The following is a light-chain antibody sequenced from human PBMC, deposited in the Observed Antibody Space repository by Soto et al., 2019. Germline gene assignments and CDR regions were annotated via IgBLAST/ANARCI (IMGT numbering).Light chain of an antibody. V-gene: IGKV1-39*01. CDR1: QSISSY. J-gene: IGKJ2*01. CDR2: AAS. CDR3: QHSYSTLSYT. Sequence: DIQMTQSPSSLSASVGDRVTITCRASQSISSYLNWYQQKPGKAPKLLIYAASSLQSGVPSRFSGSGSGTDFTLTISSLQPEDFATYYCQHSYSTLSYTFGQGTNLEI.